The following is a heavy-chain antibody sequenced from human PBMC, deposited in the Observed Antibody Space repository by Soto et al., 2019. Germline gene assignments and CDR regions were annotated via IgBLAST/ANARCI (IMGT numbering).Heavy chain of an antibody. CDR2: VSGYNYNT. V-gene: IGHV1-18*01. J-gene: IGHJ5*01. CDR1: GYSFRSYG. CDR3: GRSSSMLGAGWSDS. Sequence: ASVKVSCKASGYSFRSYGINWVRQAPGQGLEWIGWVSGYNYNTKYAQKLQGRITVTTDTSTNTAYMELRSLRSDDTAVYYCGRSSSMLGAGWSDSWGRGTRGTVS. D-gene: IGHD2-8*01.